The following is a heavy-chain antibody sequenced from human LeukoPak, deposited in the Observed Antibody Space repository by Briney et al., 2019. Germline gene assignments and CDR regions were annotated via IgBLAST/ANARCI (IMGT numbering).Heavy chain of an antibody. Sequence: GGSLRLSCVGSGFPFGEFAMHWVRQAPGKGLEWLSIISYNGAFIDYADSVKGRFTVSRDNAENSLFLHMNSLRPEDTAFYYSAKVRGTLSSHFFFDYWGQGIRVTVSS. D-gene: IGHD1-1*01. J-gene: IGHJ4*02. CDR3: AKVRGTLSSHFFFDY. CDR2: ISYNGAFI. V-gene: IGHV3-9*01. CDR1: GFPFGEFA.